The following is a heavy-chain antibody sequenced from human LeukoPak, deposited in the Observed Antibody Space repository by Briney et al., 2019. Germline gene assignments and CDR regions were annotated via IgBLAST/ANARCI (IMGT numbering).Heavy chain of an antibody. J-gene: IGHJ4*02. CDR1: GFTFSSYG. CDR3: ARARILWFGESYFDY. V-gene: IGHV3-33*01. CDR2: IWYDGSNK. Sequence: GRSLRLSCAASGFTFSSYGMHWVRQAPGKGLEWVAVIWYDGSNKYYADSVEGRFTISRDNSKNTLYLQMNSLRAEDTAVYYCARARILWFGESYFDYWGQGTLVTVSS. D-gene: IGHD3-10*01.